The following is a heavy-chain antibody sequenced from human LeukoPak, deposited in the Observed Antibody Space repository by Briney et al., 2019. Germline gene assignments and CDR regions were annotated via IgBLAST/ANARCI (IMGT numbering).Heavy chain of an antibody. D-gene: IGHD5-18*01. J-gene: IGHJ4*02. CDR1: GGSISSSSYY. CDR3: ARQAPGYSYGYVH. CDR2: IYFSGSS. V-gene: IGHV4-39*01. Sequence: PSETLSLTCTVSGGSISSSSYYWGWIRQPPGKGLEWVGSIYFSGSSYYNPSLKSRVTISVDTSKNHFSLKLSSVTAADTAVYYCARQAPGYSYGYVHWGQGTLVTVSS.